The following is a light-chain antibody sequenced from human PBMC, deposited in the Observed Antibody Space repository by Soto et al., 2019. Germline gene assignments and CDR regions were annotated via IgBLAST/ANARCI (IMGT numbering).Light chain of an antibody. V-gene: IGLV2-14*01. CDR3: TSYASTSTYIV. Sequence: QSVLTQPASVSGSPGQSITISCTGTRSDVGGYNYVSWYQHHPGKVPNLLMYEVFNRPSGVSNRFSGSRSGNTAYLTISGLQAEDEGDYYCTSYASTSTYIVFGGGTQLTVL. CDR2: EVF. J-gene: IGLJ2*01. CDR1: RSDVGGYNY.